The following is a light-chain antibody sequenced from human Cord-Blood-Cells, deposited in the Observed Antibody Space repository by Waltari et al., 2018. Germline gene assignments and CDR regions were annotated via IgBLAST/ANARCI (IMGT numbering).Light chain of an antibody. CDR3: QQYNSYSRT. CDR2: KAS. V-gene: IGKV1-5*03. CDR1: QSISRW. J-gene: IGKJ1*01. Sequence: DIQMTQSPSTLSASVGDRVTITCRASQSISRWLACYQQKTGKAPKLLIYKASSLESGVPSRFSGSGSGTEFTLTISSLQPDDFATYYCQQYNSYSRTFGQGTKVEIK.